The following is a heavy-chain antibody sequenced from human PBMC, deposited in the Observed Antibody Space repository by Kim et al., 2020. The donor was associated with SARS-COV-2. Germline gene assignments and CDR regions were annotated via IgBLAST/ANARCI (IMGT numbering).Heavy chain of an antibody. J-gene: IGHJ6*04. CDR2: ISNDGGVT. V-gene: IGHV3-74*03. CDR1: GFRSSNYY. Sequence: GGSLRLSCAASGFRSSNYYMNWVRQRPGKGLEWVSRISNDGGVTQYADSVRGRFTMSRDSAENTVYLQMNSLSAEDTAVYFCARGIFRDGFDVWGEGTTVSVSS. D-gene: IGHD2-15*01. CDR3: ARGIFRDGFDV.